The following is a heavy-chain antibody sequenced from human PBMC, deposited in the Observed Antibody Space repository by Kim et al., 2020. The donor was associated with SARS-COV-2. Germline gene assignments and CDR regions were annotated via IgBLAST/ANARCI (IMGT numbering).Heavy chain of an antibody. D-gene: IGHD3-3*02. J-gene: IGHJ5*02. Sequence: GNTKYSQKSQGRVTITSYTSASTAYMELSSLRSEDTAVYYCARMTFGFDPWGQGTLVTVSS. V-gene: IGHV1-3*01. CDR2: GNT. CDR3: ARMTFGFDP.